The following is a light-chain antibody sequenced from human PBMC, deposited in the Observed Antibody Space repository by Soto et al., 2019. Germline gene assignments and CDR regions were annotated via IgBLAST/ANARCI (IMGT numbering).Light chain of an antibody. J-gene: IGKJ2*01. Sequence: DIQMTQSPSSLSASVGDRVTITCRASQSISSYLNWYQQKPGKAPKLLIYAASSLQSVVPSRFSGRGSGTEFTLTISSLQPEDCATYYCQQSYSTPYTFGQGTKLEIK. CDR3: QQSYSTPYT. CDR2: AAS. CDR1: QSISSY. V-gene: IGKV1-39*01.